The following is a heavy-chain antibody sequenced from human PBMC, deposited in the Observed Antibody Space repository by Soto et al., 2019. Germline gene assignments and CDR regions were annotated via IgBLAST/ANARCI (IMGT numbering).Heavy chain of an antibody. CDR3: ARVAGVVVVAVTYAFDI. CDR1: GYTFTSYG. V-gene: IGHV1-18*01. D-gene: IGHD2-15*01. J-gene: IGHJ3*02. Sequence: ASVTVSCTASGYTFTSYGISWVRQAPGQGLEWMGWISAYNGNTNYAQKLQGRVTMTTDTSTSTAYMELRSLRSDDTAVYYCARVAGVVVVAVTYAFDIWGQGAMVTVSS. CDR2: ISAYNGNT.